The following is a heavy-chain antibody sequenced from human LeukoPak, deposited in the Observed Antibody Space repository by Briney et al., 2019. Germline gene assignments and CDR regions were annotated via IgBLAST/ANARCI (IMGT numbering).Heavy chain of an antibody. Sequence: SETLSLTCTVSGGSISSYYWSWIRQPPGKGLEWIGYIYYSGSTNYNPSLKSRVTISVDTSKNQFSLRLSSVTAADTAVYYCARKLPGVHFVYWGQGTLVTVSS. CDR1: GGSISSYY. J-gene: IGHJ4*02. CDR3: ARKLPGVHFVY. V-gene: IGHV4-59*01. D-gene: IGHD2-15*01. CDR2: IYYSGST.